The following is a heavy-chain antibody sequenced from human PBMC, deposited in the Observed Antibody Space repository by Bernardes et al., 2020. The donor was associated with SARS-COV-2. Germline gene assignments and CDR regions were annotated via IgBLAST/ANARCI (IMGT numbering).Heavy chain of an antibody. CDR3: SREDY. Sequence: SVKVSCTTSGYTFSGYYFHWIRQAPGQGLEWMGWINADSGATTYAQKFQGRVTVTRDTSIRTTYMELTGLTSDDTAVYYCSREDYWGQGTLVTVSS. CDR1: GYTFSGYY. CDR2: INADSGAT. V-gene: IGHV1-2*02. J-gene: IGHJ4*02.